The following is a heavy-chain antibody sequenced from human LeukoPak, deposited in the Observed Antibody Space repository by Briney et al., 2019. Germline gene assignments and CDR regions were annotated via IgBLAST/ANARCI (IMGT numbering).Heavy chain of an antibody. CDR1: GFTFSSYS. CDR3: ARLPDKKGVDY. Sequence: PGGSLRLSCAASGFTFSSYSMNWVRQAPGKGLEWVSSISSSSSYIYYVDSVKGRFTISRDNAKNSLYLQMNSLRAEDTAVYYCARLPDKKGVDYWGQGTLVTVSS. CDR2: ISSSSSYI. J-gene: IGHJ4*02. V-gene: IGHV3-21*01. D-gene: IGHD3-16*01.